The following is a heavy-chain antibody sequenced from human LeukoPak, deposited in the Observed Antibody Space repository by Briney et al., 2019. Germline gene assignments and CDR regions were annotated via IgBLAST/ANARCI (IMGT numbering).Heavy chain of an antibody. J-gene: IGHJ4*02. CDR2: ISSSSSYI. V-gene: IGHV3-21*01. D-gene: IGHD4-17*01. CDR1: GFTSNSYT. Sequence: GGSLRLSCAASGFTSNSYTMNWVRQAPGKGLEWVSSISSSSSYIYYADSVKGRFTISRDNAKNSLYLQMNSLRAEDTAVYYCARDRGDCDYWGQGTLVTVSS. CDR3: ARDRGDCDY.